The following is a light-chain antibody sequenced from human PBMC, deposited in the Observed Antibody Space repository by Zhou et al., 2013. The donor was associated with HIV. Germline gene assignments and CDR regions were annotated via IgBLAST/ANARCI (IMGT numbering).Light chain of an antibody. Sequence: AIRMTQSPSSFSASTGDRVTLTCRASQGISNYLAWYQQKPGKAPTLLISAAYTLQSGVPSRFSGSASGTDFTLTISSLQPEDFATYYCQQSNSVPWTFGQGTKVEI. CDR1: QGISNY. CDR2: AAY. V-gene: IGKV1-8*01. CDR3: QQSNSVPWT. J-gene: IGKJ1*01.